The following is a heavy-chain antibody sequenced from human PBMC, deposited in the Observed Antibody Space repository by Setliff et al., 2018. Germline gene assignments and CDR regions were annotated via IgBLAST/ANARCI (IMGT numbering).Heavy chain of an antibody. CDR1: GYNFITFG. J-gene: IGHJ4*02. CDR2: TSPNNEKK. CDR3: VRGPGPSVVVAMPFDR. D-gene: IGHD5-12*01. Sequence: ASVKVSCKTSGYNFITFGISWVRKAPGQGLEWMGWTSPNNEKKISAKKFQGKFTMTTDPSTTTVYMEVAXXRXDDTAVYYCVRGPGPSVVVAMPFDRWGQGTLVTVSS. V-gene: IGHV1-18*01.